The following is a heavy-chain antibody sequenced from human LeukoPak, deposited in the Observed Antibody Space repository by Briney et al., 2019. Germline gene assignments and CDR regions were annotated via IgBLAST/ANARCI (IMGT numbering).Heavy chain of an antibody. CDR3: ATAYGDHGAYYYYYMDV. CDR2: IWFDGSKE. D-gene: IGHD4-17*01. CDR1: GYIFTNHG. Sequence: PGRSLRLSCTASGYIFTNHGMHWVRQAPGKGLEWVALIWFDGSKEYYGDSVKGRFTISRDDSRNTLFLQMDSLRADDTAVYYCATAYGDHGAYYYYYMDVWGKGTTVTVSS. J-gene: IGHJ6*03. V-gene: IGHV3-33*01.